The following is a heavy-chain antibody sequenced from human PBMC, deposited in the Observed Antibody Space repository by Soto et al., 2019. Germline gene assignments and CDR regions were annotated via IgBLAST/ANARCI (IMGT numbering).Heavy chain of an antibody. V-gene: IGHV3-30*18. CDR1: VVTFSDYG. D-gene: IGHD2-8*01. CDR3: AKDINLRVYAGFSYYYYGMDV. CDR2: ISYDGSNE. Sequence: VGSLRLSCASSVVTFSDYGMHCVRQAPGKWLEWVAVISYDGSNEYYADSVKGRFTISRDNAKDTLYLQMSSLRVEDTAVYYCAKDINLRVYAGFSYYYYGMDVWGQGTTVIVS. J-gene: IGHJ6*01.